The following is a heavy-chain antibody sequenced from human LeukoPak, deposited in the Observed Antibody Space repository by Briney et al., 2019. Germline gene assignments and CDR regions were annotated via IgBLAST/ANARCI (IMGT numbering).Heavy chain of an antibody. CDR2: IYYSGST. J-gene: IGHJ4*02. D-gene: IGHD3-9*01. CDR1: GYSISSGYY. V-gene: IGHV4-38-2*02. CDR3: ARHPFVYFDILTGDFDY. Sequence: RASETLSLTCTVSGYSISSGYYWGWIRQPPGKGLEWIGSIYYSGSTYYNPSLKSRVTISVDTSKNQFSLKLSSVTAADTAVYYCARHPFVYFDILTGDFDYWGQGTLVTVSS.